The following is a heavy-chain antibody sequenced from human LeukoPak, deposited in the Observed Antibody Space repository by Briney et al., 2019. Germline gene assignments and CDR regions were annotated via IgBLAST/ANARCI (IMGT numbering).Heavy chain of an antibody. CDR1: GFTFSSYA. D-gene: IGHD6-19*01. Sequence: PGGSLRLSCAASGFTFSSYAMSWVRQAPGKGLEWVSAISGSGGSTYYADSVRGRFTISRDNSKNTLYLQMNSLRAEDTAVYYCAKVQQWPVENFDYWGQGTLVTVSS. CDR2: ISGSGGST. J-gene: IGHJ4*02. V-gene: IGHV3-23*01. CDR3: AKVQQWPVENFDY.